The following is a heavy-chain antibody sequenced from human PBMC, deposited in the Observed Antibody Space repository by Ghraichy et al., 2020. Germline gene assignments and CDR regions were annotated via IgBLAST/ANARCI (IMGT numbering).Heavy chain of an antibody. CDR1: GGSGGGDGAA. V-gene: IGHV6-1*01. CDR2: TYYRSKWYN. Sequence: GGSGGGDGAAWNWLGQSRSRGLAWLGRTYYRSKWYNDYAVSVKGRITINPDTSKNQFSLQLNSVTPEDTAVYYCARDWSVRGDDSNYFDYWGQGTLVTVSS. J-gene: IGHJ4*02. D-gene: IGHD3-10*01. CDR3: ARDWSVRGDDSNYFDY.